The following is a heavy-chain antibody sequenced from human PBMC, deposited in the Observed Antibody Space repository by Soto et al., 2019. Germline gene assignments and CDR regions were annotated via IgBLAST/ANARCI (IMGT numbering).Heavy chain of an antibody. CDR1: GFLLSNARMG. D-gene: IGHD2-21*01. J-gene: IGHJ4*02. CDR3: ARTVARMKLDY. CDR2: IFSNDET. V-gene: IGHV2-26*01. Sequence: QVTLKESGPVLVKPTEPLTLTCTVSGFLLSNARMGVSWIRQPPGKALEWLAHIFSNDETAYSTSLKTRLTISKYTSKCQVVLTMGNMDPVDTATYYSARTVARMKLDYWGQGTLVTVSS.